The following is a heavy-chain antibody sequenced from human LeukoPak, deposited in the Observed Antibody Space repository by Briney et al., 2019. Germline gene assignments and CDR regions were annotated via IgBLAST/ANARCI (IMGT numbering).Heavy chain of an antibody. D-gene: IGHD6-13*01. Sequence: SETLPLTCTVSGGSISSSSYYWGWIRQPPGKGLEWIGSIYYSGSTYYNPSLKSRVTISVDTSKNQFSLKLSSVTAADTAVYYCARGGSSSWYWNWFDPWGQGTLVTVSS. CDR1: GGSISSSSYY. J-gene: IGHJ5*02. CDR2: IYYSGST. CDR3: ARGGSSSWYWNWFDP. V-gene: IGHV4-39*01.